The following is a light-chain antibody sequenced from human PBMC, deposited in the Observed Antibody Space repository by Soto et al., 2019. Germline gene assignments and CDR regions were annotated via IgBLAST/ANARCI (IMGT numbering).Light chain of an antibody. V-gene: IGLV2-14*03. CDR3: SSYTSTSTRI. Sequence: QSVLTQPASVSGSPGQSITISCSGTRSDVGGYNYVSWYQQHPGKAPKLMIYEVINRPSGVSSRFSGSKSGNTASLTISGLQAEDEADYYCSSYTSTSTRIFGGGTKLTVL. J-gene: IGLJ2*01. CDR1: RSDVGGYNY. CDR2: EVI.